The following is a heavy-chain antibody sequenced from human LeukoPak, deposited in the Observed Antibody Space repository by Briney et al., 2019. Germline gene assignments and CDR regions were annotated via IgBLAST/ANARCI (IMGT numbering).Heavy chain of an antibody. J-gene: IGHJ4*02. CDR3: ARGLALAAMVPYFDY. CDR1: GFTFSSYE. Sequence: GRSLRLSCAASGFTFSSYEMNWVRQAPGKGLEWVSYISSSGSTIYYADSVKGRFTISRDNAKNSLYLQMNSLRAEDTAVYYCARGLALAAMVPYFDYWGQGTLVTVSS. V-gene: IGHV3-48*03. D-gene: IGHD5-18*01. CDR2: ISSSGSTI.